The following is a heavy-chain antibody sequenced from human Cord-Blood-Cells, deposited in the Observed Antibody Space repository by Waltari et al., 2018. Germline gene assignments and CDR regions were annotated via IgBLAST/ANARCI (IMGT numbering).Heavy chain of an antibody. J-gene: IGHJ4*02. D-gene: IGHD6-13*01. CDR2: IKQDGSEK. Sequence: EVQLVESGGGLVQPGGSLRLSCAASGFTFSSYWMSWVLQAPGKGLEWVANIKQDGSEKYYVDSVKCRFTISRDNAKNSLYLQMNSLRAEDTAVYYCARDENSSPFDYWGQGTLVTVSS. CDR3: ARDENSSPFDY. CDR1: GFTFSSYW. V-gene: IGHV3-7*01.